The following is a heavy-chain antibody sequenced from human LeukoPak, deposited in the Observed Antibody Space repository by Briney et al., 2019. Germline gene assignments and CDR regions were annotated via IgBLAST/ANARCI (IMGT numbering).Heavy chain of an antibody. CDR3: ARVPSMGDGCFDY. J-gene: IGHJ4*02. V-gene: IGHV1-69*13. Sequence: ASVKVSCKASGGTFSSYAISWVRQAPGQGLEWMGGIIPIFGTVNYAQKFQGRVTITADESTSTAYMELSSLRSEDTAVYYCARVPSMGDGCFDYWGQGTLVTVSS. CDR2: IIPIFGTV. CDR1: GGTFSSYA. D-gene: IGHD3-16*01.